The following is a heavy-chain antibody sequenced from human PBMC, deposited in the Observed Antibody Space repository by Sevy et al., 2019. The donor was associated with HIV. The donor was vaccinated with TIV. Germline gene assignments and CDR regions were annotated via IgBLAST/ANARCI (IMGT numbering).Heavy chain of an antibody. Sequence: GGSLRLSCAGSGFTFSTYPMHWVRQSPGKGLEWVTVISYDGSSKYYADSVKGRFTISRDNAKNSLYLQMNSLRAEDTAVYYCARDPLRIAAAGRYWGQGTLVTVSS. CDR3: ARDPLRIAAAGRY. CDR2: ISYDGSSK. CDR1: GFTFSTYP. V-gene: IGHV3-30-3*01. D-gene: IGHD6-13*01. J-gene: IGHJ4*02.